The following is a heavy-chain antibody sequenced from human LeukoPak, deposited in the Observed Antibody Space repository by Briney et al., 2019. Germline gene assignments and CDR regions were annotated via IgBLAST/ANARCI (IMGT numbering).Heavy chain of an antibody. V-gene: IGHV1-69*04. CDR3: AKEMGATNYFEY. CDR1: GGTFSSYA. J-gene: IGHJ4*02. Sequence: ASVKVSCKASGGTFSSYAISWVRQAPGQGLEWMGRIIPILGIANYAQKFQGRVTITADKSTSTAYMELSSLRSEDTAVYYCAKEMGATNYFEYWGQGTLVIVSS. CDR2: IIPILGIA. D-gene: IGHD1-26*01.